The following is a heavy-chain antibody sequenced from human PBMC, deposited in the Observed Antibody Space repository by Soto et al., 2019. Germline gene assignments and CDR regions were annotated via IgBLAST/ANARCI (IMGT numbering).Heavy chain of an antibody. CDR2: IIPIFGTA. Sequence: SVKVSCKASGGTFSSYAISWVRQAPGQGLEWMGGIIPIFGTANYAQKFQGRVTITADESTGTAYMELSSLRSEDTAVYYCARDHELRNNKRTTYYYGMDVWGQGTTVTVSS. J-gene: IGHJ6*02. D-gene: IGHD2-15*01. CDR1: GGTFSSYA. CDR3: ARDHELRNNKRTTYYYGMDV. V-gene: IGHV1-69*13.